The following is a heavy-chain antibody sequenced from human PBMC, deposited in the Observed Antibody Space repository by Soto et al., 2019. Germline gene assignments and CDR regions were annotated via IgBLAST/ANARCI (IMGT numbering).Heavy chain of an antibody. D-gene: IGHD3-22*01. CDR2: MNPNSGNT. V-gene: IGHV1-8*01. CDR1: GYTFTSYD. CDR3: ARDTRVGTMIVVVNLSYGMDV. J-gene: IGHJ6*02. Sequence: ASVKVSCKASGYTFTSYDINWVRQATGQGLEWMGWMNPNSGNTGYAQKFQGRVTMTRNTSISTAYMELSSLRSEDTAVYYCARDTRVGTMIVVVNLSYGMDVWGQGTTVTVSS.